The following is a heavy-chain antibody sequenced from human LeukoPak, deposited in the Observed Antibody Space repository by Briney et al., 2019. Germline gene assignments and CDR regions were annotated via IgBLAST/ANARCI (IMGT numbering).Heavy chain of an antibody. CDR2: INPNSGGT. V-gene: IGHV1-2*02. CDR3: AKNNGNSYYYYYMDV. D-gene: IGHD1-1*01. J-gene: IGHJ6*03. CDR1: GYTFTGYY. Sequence: ASVKVSCKASGYTFTGYYMHWVRQAPGQGLKWMGWINPNSGGTNYAQKFQGRVTMTRDTSISTAYMELSRLRSDDTAVYYCAKNNGNSYYYYYMDVWGKGTTVTVSS.